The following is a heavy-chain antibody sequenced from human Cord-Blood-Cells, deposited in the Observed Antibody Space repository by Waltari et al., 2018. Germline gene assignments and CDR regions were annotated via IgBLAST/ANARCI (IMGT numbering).Heavy chain of an antibody. CDR3: ARGSSSYYVDY. Sequence: QVQLQQWGAGLLKPSETLSLTCAVYGGSFSGYYWSWIRQPPGKGLEWIGEINNSGSTNDNPSLKSRFTISVDTSKSQFSLKLSSVTAADTAVYYCARGSSSYYVDYWGQGTLVTVSS. D-gene: IGHD6-6*01. J-gene: IGHJ4*02. CDR2: INNSGST. V-gene: IGHV4-34*01. CDR1: GGSFSGYY.